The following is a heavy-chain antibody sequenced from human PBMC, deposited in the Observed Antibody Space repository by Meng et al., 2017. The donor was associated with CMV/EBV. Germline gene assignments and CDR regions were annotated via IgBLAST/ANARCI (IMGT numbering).Heavy chain of an antibody. V-gene: IGHV3-21*01. CDR3: ARHLRFLEWLLGMDV. D-gene: IGHD3-3*01. Sequence: GESLKISCAASGFTFSSYSMNWVRQAPGKGLEWVSSISSSSSYIYYADSVKGRFTISRDNAKNSLYLQMNSLRAEDTTVYYCARHLRFLEWLLGMDVWGQGTTVTVSS. CDR2: ISSSSSYI. CDR1: GFTFSSYS. J-gene: IGHJ6*02.